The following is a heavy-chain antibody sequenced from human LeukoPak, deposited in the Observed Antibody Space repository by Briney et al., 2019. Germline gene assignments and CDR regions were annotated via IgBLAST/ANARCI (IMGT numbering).Heavy chain of an antibody. J-gene: IGHJ6*03. D-gene: IGHD5-18*01. Sequence: GGSLRLSCAASGFIFSDYYMNWVRQAPGKGLEWVSNIKQDGSEKYYVDSVKGRFTISRDNAKNSLYLQMNSLRAEDTAVYYCARDAPQITLVDTAMVTDYYYYMDVWGKGTTVTVSS. CDR3: ARDAPQITLVDTAMVTDYYYYMDV. CDR1: GFIFSDYY. V-gene: IGHV3-7*01. CDR2: IKQDGSEK.